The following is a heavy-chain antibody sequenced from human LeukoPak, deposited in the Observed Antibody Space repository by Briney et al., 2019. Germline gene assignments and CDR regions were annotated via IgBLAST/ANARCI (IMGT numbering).Heavy chain of an antibody. D-gene: IGHD6-13*01. J-gene: IGHJ6*02. CDR2: ISGDGGST. Sequence: GGSLRLSCAASGFTFDDYAMHWVRQAPGKGLEWVSLISGDGGSTYYADSVKGRFTISRDNGKNSLYLQMNSLRTEDTALYYCAKVRAAAGYCYYYYGMDVWGQGTTVTVSS. V-gene: IGHV3-43*02. CDR3: AKVRAAAGYCYYYYGMDV. CDR1: GFTFDDYA.